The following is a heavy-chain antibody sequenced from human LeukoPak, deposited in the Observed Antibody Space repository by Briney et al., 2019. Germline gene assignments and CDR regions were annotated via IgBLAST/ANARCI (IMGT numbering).Heavy chain of an antibody. CDR1: GASISNYL. V-gene: IGHV4-59*05. CDR3: ARGDYYYGMDV. J-gene: IGHJ6*02. Sequence: SETLSLTCTVSGASISNYLWSWIRQPPGKGLDWIGSIYYSGSTYYNPSLKRRVTLSVDTSKNQFSLRLSSVTAADTAVYYCARGDYYYGMDVWGQGTTVTVSS. CDR2: IYYSGST.